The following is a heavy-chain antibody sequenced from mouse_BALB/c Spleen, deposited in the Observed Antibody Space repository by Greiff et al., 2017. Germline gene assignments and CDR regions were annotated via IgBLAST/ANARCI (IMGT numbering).Heavy chain of an antibody. CDR2: INPGSGGT. CDR1: GYAFTNYL. V-gene: IGHV1-54*01. Sequence: VQLQQSGAELVRPGTSVKVSCKASGYAFTNYLIEWVKQRPGQGLEWIGVINPGSGGTNYNEKFKGKATLTADKSSSTAYMQLSSLTSDDSAVYFCARIYYGNWEAMDYWGQGTSVTVSS. D-gene: IGHD2-1*01. J-gene: IGHJ4*01. CDR3: ARIYYGNWEAMDY.